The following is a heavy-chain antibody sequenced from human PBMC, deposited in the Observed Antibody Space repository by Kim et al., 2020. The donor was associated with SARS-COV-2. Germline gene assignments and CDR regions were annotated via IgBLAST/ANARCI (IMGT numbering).Heavy chain of an antibody. CDR3: ARGHDYGDLYWYFDL. D-gene: IGHD4-17*01. Sequence: DSVKRRFTISRHNAKNSLYLQMIRLRAEDTAVYYCARGHDYGDLYWYFDLWGRGTLVTVSS. J-gene: IGHJ2*01. V-gene: IGHV3-21*01.